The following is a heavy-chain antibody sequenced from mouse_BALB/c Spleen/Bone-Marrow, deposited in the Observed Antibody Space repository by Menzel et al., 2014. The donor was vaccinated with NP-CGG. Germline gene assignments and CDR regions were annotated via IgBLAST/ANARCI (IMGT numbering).Heavy chain of an antibody. V-gene: IGHV5-6-5*01. CDR3: ARDSYGSSHFDY. D-gene: IGHD1-1*01. J-gene: IGHJ2*01. CDR1: GFTFSSFV. Sequence: EVKLVESGGGLVQPGGSLKLSCAASGFTFSSFVMSWVRRTPEKRLEWVASISSGGSMYYSDSVKGRFIISRDNARNILYLQMSSLRSEDTTMYYCARDSYGSSHFDYWGQGSTLTVSS. CDR2: ISSGGSM.